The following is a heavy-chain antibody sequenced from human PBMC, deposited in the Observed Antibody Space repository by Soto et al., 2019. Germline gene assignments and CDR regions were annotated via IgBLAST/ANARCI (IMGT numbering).Heavy chain of an antibody. Sequence: SETLSLTCTVSGGSISSGGYYWSWIRQHPGKGLEWIGYIYYSGSTYYNPSLKSRVTISVDTSKNQFSLKLSSVTAADAAVYYCARAYDILTGYNRCYFDYWGQGTLVTVSS. CDR1: GGSISSGGYY. J-gene: IGHJ4*02. V-gene: IGHV4-31*03. D-gene: IGHD3-9*01. CDR2: IYYSGST. CDR3: ARAYDILTGYNRCYFDY.